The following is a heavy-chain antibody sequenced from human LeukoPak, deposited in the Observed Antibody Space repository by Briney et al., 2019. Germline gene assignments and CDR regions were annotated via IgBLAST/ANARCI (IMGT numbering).Heavy chain of an antibody. CDR2: ISAYNGNT. V-gene: IGHV1-18*01. Sequence: ASVKVSCQAAGYTFTSYGITWVRQAPGQGLEWTGWISAYNGNTNYAQKLQGRVTMTTDTSTSTAYMELRSLRSDDTAVYYCARHLLNPVASGWYGDNWFDPWGQGTLVTVSS. J-gene: IGHJ5*02. CDR1: GYTFTSYG. CDR3: ARHLLNPVASGWYGDNWFDP. D-gene: IGHD6-19*01.